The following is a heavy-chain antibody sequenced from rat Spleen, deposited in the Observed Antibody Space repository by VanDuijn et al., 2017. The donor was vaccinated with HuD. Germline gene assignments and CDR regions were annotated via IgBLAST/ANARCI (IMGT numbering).Heavy chain of an antibody. J-gene: IGHJ2*01. CDR3: ARSNGYGPVYY. CDR1: GFSLNTYT. D-gene: IGHD1-4*01. Sequence: QVQLKESGPGLVQPSQTLSLTCTVSGFSLNTYTVSWVRQPPGKGLEWIAAMSGGRSTYYNSVLKSRLSITWDTSTRQVLLKMNSLQTENTAMYFWARSNGYGPVYYWGQGVMVTVSS. CDR2: MSGGRST. V-gene: IGHV2-6*01.